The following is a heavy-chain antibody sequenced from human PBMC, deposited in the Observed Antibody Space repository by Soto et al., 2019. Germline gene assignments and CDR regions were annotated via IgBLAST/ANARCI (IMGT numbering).Heavy chain of an antibody. CDR2: ISGSGGSS. V-gene: IGHV3-23*01. J-gene: IGHJ6*02. CDR3: SKVTKRAAAGRYEYYKYGMDV. D-gene: IGHD6-13*01. CDR1: GFAFSTYA. Sequence: EVQLLESGGALEHPGGSLRLSCGASGFAFSTYAMTWVRQAPGKGLEWVSVISGSGGSSYYAASVKGRFTISRDNSKNTLYLQLNGPRAEDTALYYCSKVTKRAAAGRYEYYKYGMDVWGQGTMVTVSS.